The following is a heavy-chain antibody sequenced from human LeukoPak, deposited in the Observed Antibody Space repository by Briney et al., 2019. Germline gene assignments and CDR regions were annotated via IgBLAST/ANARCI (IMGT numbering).Heavy chain of an antibody. Sequence: GGSLRLSCAASGFXFSSYAIHWVRQAPGRGLEWVANIDQSGGRNNYVDSVKGRFTISRDNAKNSLFLEMSSLRADDTAVYFCARDVEGGTFDIWGQGATVTVS. CDR3: ARDVEGGTFDI. J-gene: IGHJ3*02. CDR2: IDQSGGRN. V-gene: IGHV3-7*05. CDR1: GFXFSSYA. D-gene: IGHD3-16*01.